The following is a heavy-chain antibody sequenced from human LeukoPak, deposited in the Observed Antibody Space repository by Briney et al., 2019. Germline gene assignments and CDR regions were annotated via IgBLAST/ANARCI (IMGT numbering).Heavy chain of an antibody. J-gene: IGHJ4*02. CDR3: ASGPSSGYFVFDY. CDR1: GYTFTSYD. V-gene: IGHV1-8*01. CDR2: MNPNSGNT. D-gene: IGHD3-22*01. Sequence: GASVKASCKASGYTFTSYDINWVRQATGQGLEWMGWMNPNSGNTGYAQKFQGRVTMTRNTSISTAYMELSSLRSEDTAVYYCASGPSSGYFVFDYWGQGTLVTVSS.